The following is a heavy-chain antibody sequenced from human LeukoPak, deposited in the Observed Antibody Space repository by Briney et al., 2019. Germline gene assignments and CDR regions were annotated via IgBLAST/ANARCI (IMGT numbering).Heavy chain of an antibody. Sequence: GASVKVSCKASGYTFTSYDIDWVRQATGQGLEWMGWMKPDSGNTDYSQKFQGRVTMTRDTSINTAYMELSGLRSEDTAVYYCARVFGGLSHWGQGTLVTVSS. CDR2: MKPDSGNT. CDR3: ARVFGGLSH. D-gene: IGHD3-3*01. CDR1: GYTFTSYD. J-gene: IGHJ4*02. V-gene: IGHV1-8*01.